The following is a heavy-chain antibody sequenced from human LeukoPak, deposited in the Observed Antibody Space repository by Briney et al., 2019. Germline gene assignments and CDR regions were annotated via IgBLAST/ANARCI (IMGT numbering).Heavy chain of an antibody. CDR1: GFTFSDYY. V-gene: IGHV3-11*01. CDR2: ISSSGSTI. J-gene: IGHJ5*02. D-gene: IGHD3-22*01. CDR3: ARLAGAYYYDSSGYPDRAARFDP. Sequence: PGGSLRLSCAASGFTFSDYYMSRIRRAPGKGLEGVSYISSSGSTIYYADSVKGRLTISRDNAKHSLYLQMNSLRAEDTAVYYCARLAGAYYYDSSGYPDRAARFDPWGQGTLVTVSS.